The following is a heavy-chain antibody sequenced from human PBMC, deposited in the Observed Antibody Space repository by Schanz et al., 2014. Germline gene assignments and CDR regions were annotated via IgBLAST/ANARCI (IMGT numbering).Heavy chain of an antibody. Sequence: EVQLVESGGGLVKPGGSLRLSCAASGFTFSNYSMNWVRQAPGKGLEWVSGIEFSGGTTYYADSVKGRFTISRDNSKNTLYLQMNSLRAEDTAVYYCAKDCPSDYGDHCFDFWGQGTLVTDSS. V-gene: IGHV3-23*04. CDR1: GFTFSNYS. CDR2: IEFSGGTT. CDR3: AKDCPSDYGDHCFDF. J-gene: IGHJ4*02. D-gene: IGHD4-17*01.